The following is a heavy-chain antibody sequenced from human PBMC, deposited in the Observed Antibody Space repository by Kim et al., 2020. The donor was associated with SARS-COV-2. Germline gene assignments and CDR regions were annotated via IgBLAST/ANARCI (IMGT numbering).Heavy chain of an antibody. Sequence: RFTISRDNSKNTLYLQMNSLRAEDTAVYYCAKDRRYYGSGSYYRHGWFDPWGQGTLVTVSS. V-gene: IGHV3-30*02. D-gene: IGHD3-10*01. J-gene: IGHJ5*02. CDR3: AKDRRYYGSGSYYRHGWFDP.